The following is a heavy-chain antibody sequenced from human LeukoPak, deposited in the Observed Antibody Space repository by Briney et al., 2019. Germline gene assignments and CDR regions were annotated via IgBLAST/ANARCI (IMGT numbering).Heavy chain of an antibody. CDR2: ISGSGGST. Sequence: GGSLRLSCAASGFTFSSYAMSWVRQAPGKGLEWVSAISGSGGSTYYADSVKGRFTISRDNSKNTLYLQMNSLRAEDTAVYYCAKGIAARLYYYYGMDVRGQGTTVTVSS. V-gene: IGHV3-23*01. CDR3: AKGIAARLYYYYGMDV. CDR1: GFTFSSYA. D-gene: IGHD6-6*01. J-gene: IGHJ6*02.